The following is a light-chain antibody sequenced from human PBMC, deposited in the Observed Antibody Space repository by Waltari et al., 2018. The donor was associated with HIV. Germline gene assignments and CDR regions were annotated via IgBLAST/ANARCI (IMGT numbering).Light chain of an antibody. V-gene: IGKV3-15*01. Sequence: MMQSPDILPVSPGEGVSLTCRASQSVHTNVAWYQQRPGQAPRRLIYGASTRAAGFPARFSGGGSGTQFTLTISRLQSEDFALYFCHQYNNWPYTFGQGTKLDIK. CDR1: QSVHTN. CDR3: HQYNNWPYT. J-gene: IGKJ2*01. CDR2: GAS.